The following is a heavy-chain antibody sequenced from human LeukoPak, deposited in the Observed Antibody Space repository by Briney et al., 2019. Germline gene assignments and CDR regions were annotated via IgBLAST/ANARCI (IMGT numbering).Heavy chain of an antibody. J-gene: IGHJ4*02. D-gene: IGHD6-13*01. CDR3: AKDGGYSSSWYYFDY. Sequence: GGSLRLSCAASGFTFDDYTMHWVRQAPGKGLEWVSLISWDGGSTYYADSVKGRFTISRDNSKSSLYLQMNSLRTEDTALYYCAKDGGYSSSWYYFDYWGQGTLVTVSS. CDR1: GFTFDDYT. CDR2: ISWDGGST. V-gene: IGHV3-43*01.